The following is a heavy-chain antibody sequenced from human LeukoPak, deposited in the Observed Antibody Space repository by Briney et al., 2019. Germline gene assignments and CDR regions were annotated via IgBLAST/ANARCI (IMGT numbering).Heavy chain of an antibody. CDR1: GFTFSSYS. CDR2: ISSSSSYI. V-gene: IGHV3-21*04. D-gene: IGHD6-6*01. Sequence: PGGSLRLSCAASGFTFSSYSMNWVRQAPGKGLEWVSSISSSSSYIYYADSVKGRFAISRDNAKNSLYLQMNSLRAEDTAVYYCARAEWLYSSSFDYWGQGTLVTVSS. CDR3: ARAEWLYSSSFDY. J-gene: IGHJ4*02.